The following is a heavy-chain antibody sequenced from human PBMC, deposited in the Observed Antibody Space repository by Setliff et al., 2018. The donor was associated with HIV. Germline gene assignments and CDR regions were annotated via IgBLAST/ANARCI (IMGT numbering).Heavy chain of an antibody. V-gene: IGHV1-8*02. CDR1: GFTFINYD. D-gene: IGHD2-8*01. J-gene: IGHJ6*03. Sequence: ASVRLRKASGFTFINYDINWVRQAPGQGLEWMGWMNPNSSNTGYAQKFQGRVAMTRNTSINTAYMELSSLRSEDTAVYYCARGRVMVYANRRYYYYMDVWGKGTTVTVSS. CDR3: ARGRVMVYANRRYYYYMDV. CDR2: MNPNSSNT.